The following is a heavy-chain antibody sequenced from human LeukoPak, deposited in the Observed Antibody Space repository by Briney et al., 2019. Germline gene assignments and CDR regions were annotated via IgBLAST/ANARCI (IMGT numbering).Heavy chain of an antibody. CDR2: IYHSGST. Sequence: SETLSLTCAASGYSISSGYYWGWIRQPPGKGLEWIGSIYHSGSTYYNPSLKSRVSISVDTSKNQFSLKLSSVTAADTAVYYCARRADYYGSGIFAFDIWGQGTMVTVSS. V-gene: IGHV4-38-2*01. CDR3: ARRADYYGSGIFAFDI. J-gene: IGHJ3*02. CDR1: GYSISSGYY. D-gene: IGHD3-10*01.